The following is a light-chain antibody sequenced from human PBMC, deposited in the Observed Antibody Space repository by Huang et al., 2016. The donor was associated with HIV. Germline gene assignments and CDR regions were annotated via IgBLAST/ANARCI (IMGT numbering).Light chain of an antibody. Sequence: ETVMTQSPVTLSVSPGDRASLSCRSSQIVSSHLAWYQQKPGQAPRLLIYAASTRATGVPARFNGSGAGTEFTLTISTLQSEDSAVYYCQQYNDFRSTFGPGTRVEIK. CDR2: AAS. J-gene: IGKJ3*01. CDR1: QIVSSH. CDR3: QQYNDFRST. V-gene: IGKV3-15*01.